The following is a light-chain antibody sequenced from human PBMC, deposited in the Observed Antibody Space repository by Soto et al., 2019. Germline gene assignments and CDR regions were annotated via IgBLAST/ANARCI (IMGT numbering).Light chain of an antibody. CDR3: QTWDTAARVV. Sequence: QLVLTQSPSASASLGASVKLTCTLSSGHSSYAIAWHQQQPEKGPRYLMKLSSDGSHSKGDGIPDRFSGSSSGAERYLTISSLRSEDGADSYCQTWDTAARVVFGGGPQLTVL. V-gene: IGLV4-69*01. J-gene: IGLJ2*01. CDR1: SGHSSYA. CDR2: LSSDGSH.